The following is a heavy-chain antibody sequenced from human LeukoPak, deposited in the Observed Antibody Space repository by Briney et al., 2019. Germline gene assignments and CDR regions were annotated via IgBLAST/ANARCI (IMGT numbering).Heavy chain of an antibody. D-gene: IGHD6-13*01. CDR1: GGSISSSSYY. CDR2: INHSGST. Sequence: SETLSLTCTVSGGSISSSSYYWGWIRQPPGKGLEWIGEINHSGSTDYNPSLKSRVTISVDTSKNQFSLKLSSVTAADTAVYYCARYSRHLYYFDYWGQGTLVTVSS. J-gene: IGHJ4*02. V-gene: IGHV4-39*07. CDR3: ARYSRHLYYFDY.